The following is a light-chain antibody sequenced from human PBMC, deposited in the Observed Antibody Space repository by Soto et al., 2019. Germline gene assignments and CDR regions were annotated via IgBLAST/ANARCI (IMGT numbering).Light chain of an antibody. Sequence: QSVLTQPPSASGSPGQSVTISCTGTTSDVGAYYYVSWYQQHPGKAPKLMIYEINKRPSGVPDRFSGSKSGNTASLTISGLQAEDEAEYYCSLYTTDSTYVFGTGTKVTVL. CDR2: EIN. CDR3: SLYTTDSTYV. V-gene: IGLV2-8*01. CDR1: TSDVGAYYY. J-gene: IGLJ1*01.